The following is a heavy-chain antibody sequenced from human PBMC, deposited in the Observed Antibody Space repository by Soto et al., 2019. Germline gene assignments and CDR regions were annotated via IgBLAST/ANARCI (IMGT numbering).Heavy chain of an antibody. CDR3: ARDHPYILAVPDASWYYYGMDV. D-gene: IGHD2-2*01. V-gene: IGHV3-48*03. Sequence: EVQLVESGGGLVQPGGSLRLSCAASGFTFSNYEMNWVRQAPGKGLEWVSHISSTGSTIYYTDSVRGRFTISRDNGKNSLYLQMNSLRAEDTAVYFCARDHPYILAVPDASWYYYGMDVWGQGTTVTVSS. J-gene: IGHJ6*02. CDR2: ISSTGSTI. CDR1: GFTFSNYE.